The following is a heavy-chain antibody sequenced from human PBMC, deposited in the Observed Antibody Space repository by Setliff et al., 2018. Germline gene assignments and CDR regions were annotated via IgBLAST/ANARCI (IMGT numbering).Heavy chain of an antibody. V-gene: IGHV3-49*03. CDR3: VRVKAEAYRDDFYFYMDV. CDR1: GFTFGDYP. D-gene: IGHD6-19*01. CDR2: IRSKAYGGTT. Sequence: PGGSLRLSCAASGFTFGDYPVNWFRQAPGKGLEWVGFIRSKAYGGTTEYAPSVKGRFTISRDNAKNTLYLQMNSLRVEDTAVYYCVRVKAEAYRDDFYFYMDVWGKGTTVTVSS. J-gene: IGHJ6*03.